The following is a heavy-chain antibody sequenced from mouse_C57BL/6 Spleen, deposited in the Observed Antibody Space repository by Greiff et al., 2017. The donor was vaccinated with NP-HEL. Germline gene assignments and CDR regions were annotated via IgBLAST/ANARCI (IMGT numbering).Heavy chain of an antibody. D-gene: IGHD1-1*01. V-gene: IGHV1-82*01. Sequence: QVQLKESGPELVKPGASVKISCKASGYAFSSSWMNWVKQRPGKGLEWIGRIYPGDGDTNYNGKFKGKATLTADKSSSTAYMQLSSLTSEDSAVYFCARNLLLRSYWYFDVWGTGTTVTVSS. CDR1: GYAFSSSW. J-gene: IGHJ1*03. CDR2: IYPGDGDT. CDR3: ARNLLLRSYWYFDV.